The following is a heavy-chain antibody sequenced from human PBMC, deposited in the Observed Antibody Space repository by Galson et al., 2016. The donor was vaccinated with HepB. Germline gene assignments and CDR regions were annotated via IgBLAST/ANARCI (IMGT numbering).Heavy chain of an antibody. CDR1: GFTFSSYE. D-gene: IGHD6-13*01. CDR3: ARDSATADSPRFDY. Sequence: SLRLSCAASGFTFSSYEMNRVRQAPGKGLEWVAYISPSDGITYYPDSVKGRFTISRDNAKNSLYLQMNGLRAEDTAVYYCARDSATADSPRFDYWGQGTLVTVSS. V-gene: IGHV3-48*03. CDR2: ISPSDGIT. J-gene: IGHJ4*02.